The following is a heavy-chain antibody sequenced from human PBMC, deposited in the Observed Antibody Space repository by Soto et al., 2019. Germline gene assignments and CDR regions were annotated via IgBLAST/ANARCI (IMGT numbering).Heavy chain of an antibody. CDR2: ISYDGSNK. J-gene: IGHJ6*02. V-gene: IGHV3-30-3*01. Sequence: QVPLVESGGGVVQPGRSLRLSCAASGFTFSSYAMHWVRQAPGKGLEWVAVISYDGSNKYYADSVKGRFTISRDNSKNPLYLQMNSLRAEDTAVYYCARDVCRGGSCYHYYGMDVWGQGTTVTVSS. CDR1: GFTFSSYA. CDR3: ARDVCRGGSCYHYYGMDV. D-gene: IGHD2-15*01.